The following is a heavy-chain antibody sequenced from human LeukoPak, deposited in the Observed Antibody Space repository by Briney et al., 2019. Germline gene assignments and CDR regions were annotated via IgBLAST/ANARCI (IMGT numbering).Heavy chain of an antibody. CDR2: ISSSSSYT. V-gene: IGHV3-11*06. J-gene: IGHJ4*02. Sequence: PGRSLRLSCAASGFTFSDYYMSWIRQAAGEGLEWVSYISSSSSYTNYADPVKGRFTISRDNAKTALYLQMNSLRAEDTAVYYCAKASGGSSGWYGWGQGTLVTVSS. D-gene: IGHD6-19*01. CDR3: AKASGGSSGWYG. CDR1: GFTFSDYY.